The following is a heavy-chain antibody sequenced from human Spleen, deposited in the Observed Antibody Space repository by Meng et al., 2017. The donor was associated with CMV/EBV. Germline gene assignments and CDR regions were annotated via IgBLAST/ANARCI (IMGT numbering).Heavy chain of an antibody. CDR1: GFTFSSYA. V-gene: IGHV3-23*01. D-gene: IGHD2-2*01. CDR2: ISGSGGST. Sequence: GESLKISCAASGFTFSSYAMSWVRQAPGKGLEWVSAISGSGGSTYYAGSVKGRFTISRDNSKNTLYLQMNSLRAEDTAVYYCARSVVVPAATTGLDYWGQGTLVTVSS. CDR3: ARSVVVPAATTGLDY. J-gene: IGHJ4*02.